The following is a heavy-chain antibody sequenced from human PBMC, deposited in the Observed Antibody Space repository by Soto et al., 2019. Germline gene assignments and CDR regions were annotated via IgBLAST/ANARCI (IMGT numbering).Heavy chain of an antibody. Sequence: PGGSLRLSCAASGFTFSSYSMNWVRQAPGKGLEWVSSISSSSSYIYYADSVKGRFTISRDNAKNSLYLQMNSLRAEDTAVHYCARVFGWGGGYYYGMDVWGQGTTVTVSS. CDR3: ARVFGWGGGYYYGMDV. CDR1: GFTFSSYS. CDR2: ISSSSSYI. V-gene: IGHV3-21*01. D-gene: IGHD7-27*01. J-gene: IGHJ6*02.